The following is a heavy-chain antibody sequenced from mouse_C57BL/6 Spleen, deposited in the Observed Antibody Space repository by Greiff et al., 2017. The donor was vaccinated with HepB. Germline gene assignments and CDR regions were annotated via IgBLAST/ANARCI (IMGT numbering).Heavy chain of an antibody. J-gene: IGHJ3*01. CDR2: INPNNGGT. V-gene: IGHV1-26*01. D-gene: IGHD1-1*01. CDR3: ARGGYGY. Sequence: EVQLQQSGPELVKPGASVKISCKASGYTFTDYYMNWVKQSHGKSLEWIGDINPNNGGTSYNQKFKGKATLTVDKSSSTAYMGLRSLTSEDSAVYYCARGGYGYWGQGTLVTVSA. CDR1: GYTFTDYY.